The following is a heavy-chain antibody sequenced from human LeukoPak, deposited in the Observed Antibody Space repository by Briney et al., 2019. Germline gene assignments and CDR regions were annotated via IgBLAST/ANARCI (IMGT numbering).Heavy chain of an antibody. J-gene: IGHJ4*02. CDR3: ARHAWRYPFEY. D-gene: IGHD2-2*02. V-gene: IGHV4-4*09. Sequence: SETLSLTCTVSGASVSSYYWTWIRQPPGEGLEWIGHIYTSGSTNYNPSLKTRVTMSIDTSRNQFSLKLSSVTAADTAVYYCARHAWRYPFEYWGQGTLVTVSS. CDR1: GASVSSYY. CDR2: IYTSGST.